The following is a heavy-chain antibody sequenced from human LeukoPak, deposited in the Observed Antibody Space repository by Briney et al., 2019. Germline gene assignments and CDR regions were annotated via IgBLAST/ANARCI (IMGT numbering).Heavy chain of an antibody. Sequence: ASVKGSCKASGYTFTSHSLHWVRQAPGQGFEWMGIINPSGGSTSYAQKFQGRVTMTRDTSTTTVYMELSSLRSEDTAVYYCARYTDGYNIFDYWGQGTLVTVSS. CDR2: INPSGGST. J-gene: IGHJ4*02. V-gene: IGHV1-46*01. CDR1: GYTFTSHS. CDR3: ARYTDGYNIFDY. D-gene: IGHD5-24*01.